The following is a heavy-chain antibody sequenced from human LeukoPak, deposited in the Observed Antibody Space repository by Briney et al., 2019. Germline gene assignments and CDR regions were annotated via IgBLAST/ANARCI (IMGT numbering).Heavy chain of an antibody. CDR1: GGSISSSSYY. Sequence: SETLSLTCTVSGGSISSSSYYWGWIRQPPGKGLEWIGSIYYSGSTYYNPSLKSRVTISVDTSKNQFSLKLSSVTAADAAVYYCARHVLWFGELLHYKNWFDPWGQGTLVTVSS. D-gene: IGHD3-10*01. CDR2: IYYSGST. CDR3: ARHVLWFGELLHYKNWFDP. V-gene: IGHV4-39*01. J-gene: IGHJ5*02.